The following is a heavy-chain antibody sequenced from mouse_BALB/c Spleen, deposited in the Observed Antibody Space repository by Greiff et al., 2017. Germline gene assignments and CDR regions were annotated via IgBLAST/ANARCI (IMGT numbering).Heavy chain of an antibody. Sequence: EVKLVESGAELVRPGALVKLSCKASGFNIKDYYMHWVKQRPEQGLEWIGWIDPENGNTIYDPKFQGKASITADTSSNTAYLQLSSLTSEDTAVYYCASPYYGMDYWGQGTSVTVSS. J-gene: IGHJ4*01. CDR3: ASPYYGMDY. V-gene: IGHV14-1*02. CDR1: GFNIKDYY. CDR2: IDPENGNT.